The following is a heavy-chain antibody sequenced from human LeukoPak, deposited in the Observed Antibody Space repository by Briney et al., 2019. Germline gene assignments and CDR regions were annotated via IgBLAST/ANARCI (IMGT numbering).Heavy chain of an antibody. J-gene: IGHJ4*02. CDR1: GFTFSSYA. Sequence: GGSLRLSCAASGFTFSSYAMSWVRQAPGKGLEWVSAISGSGGSTYYADSVKGRFTISRDNSKNTLYLQMNSLRAEDTAVYYCAKRKYGAMGRGAFDYWGQGTLVTVSS. CDR2: ISGSGGST. CDR3: AKRKYGAMGRGAFDY. D-gene: IGHD3-10*01. V-gene: IGHV3-23*01.